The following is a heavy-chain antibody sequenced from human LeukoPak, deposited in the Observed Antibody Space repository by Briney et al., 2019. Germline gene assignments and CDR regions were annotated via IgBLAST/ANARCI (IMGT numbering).Heavy chain of an antibody. D-gene: IGHD4-23*01. J-gene: IGHJ5*02. Sequence: SETLSLTCAVYGGSFSGYYWSWIRQPPGKGLEWIGEINHSGSTNYNPSLKSRVTISVDPSKNQFSLKLSSVTAADTAVYYCASDYGGKGRNWFDPWGQGTLVTVSS. CDR3: ASDYGGKGRNWFDP. CDR2: INHSGST. V-gene: IGHV4-34*01. CDR1: GGSFSGYY.